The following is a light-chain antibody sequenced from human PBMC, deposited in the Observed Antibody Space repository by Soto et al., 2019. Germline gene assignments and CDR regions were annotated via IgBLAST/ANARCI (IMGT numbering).Light chain of an antibody. CDR1: SSDVGGYNY. J-gene: IGLJ2*01. V-gene: IGLV2-14*01. CDR2: DVS. CDR3: SSYTSSSTPV. Sequence: QSALTQPASVSGSPGQSITISCTGTSSDVGGYNYVSWYQQHPGKAPKLIIYDVSNRPSGVSNRFYGSKSGNTASLTISGLQAEDEPDYYCSSYTSSSTPVFGGGTKVTVL.